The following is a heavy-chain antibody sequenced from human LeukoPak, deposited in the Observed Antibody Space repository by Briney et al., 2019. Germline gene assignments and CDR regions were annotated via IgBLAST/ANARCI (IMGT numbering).Heavy chain of an antibody. V-gene: IGHV1-69*04. Sequence: SVKVSCKASGGTFSSYAISWVRQAPGQGLEWMGRIIPILGIANYAQKFQGRVTITADKSTSTAYMELNSLRSEDTAVYYCARSMIAGRDAFDIWGQGTMATVSS. J-gene: IGHJ3*02. CDR2: IIPILGIA. CDR3: ARSMIAGRDAFDI. D-gene: IGHD3-22*01. CDR1: GGTFSSYA.